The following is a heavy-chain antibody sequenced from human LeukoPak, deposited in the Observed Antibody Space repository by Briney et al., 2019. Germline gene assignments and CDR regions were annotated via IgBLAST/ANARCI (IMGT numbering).Heavy chain of an antibody. CDR1: GGSFSSYY. CDR2: IYTSGST. D-gene: IGHD1-1*01. CDR3: ARARMENWFDP. Sequence: PSETLSLTCAVYGGSFSSYYWSWIRQPAGKGLEWIGRIYTSGSTNYNPSLKSRVTMSVDTSKNQFSLKLSSVTAADTAVYYCARARMENWFDPWGQGTLVTVSS. J-gene: IGHJ5*02. V-gene: IGHV4-59*10.